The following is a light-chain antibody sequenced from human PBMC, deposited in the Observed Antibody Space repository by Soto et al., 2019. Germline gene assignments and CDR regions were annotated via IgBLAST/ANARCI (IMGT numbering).Light chain of an antibody. CDR1: QSVSSSY. CDR3: QQYDNSPWT. Sequence: EIVLTQSPGTLSLSPGEGATLSCRASQSVSSSYLAWYQQKPGQAPRLLIYGASGRATGIPDRFRGGGSGTDLTLTISRLEPEDFAVYYCQQYDNSPWTFGEGTTVEIK. V-gene: IGKV3-20*01. J-gene: IGKJ1*01. CDR2: GAS.